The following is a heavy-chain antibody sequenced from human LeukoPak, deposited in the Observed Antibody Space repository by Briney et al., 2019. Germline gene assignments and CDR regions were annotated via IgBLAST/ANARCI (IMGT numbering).Heavy chain of an antibody. Sequence: GGSLRLSCAASGFTFSSYSMNWVRQAPGKGLEWVSYISSSSSTIYYADSVKGRFTISRDNAKNSLYLQMNSLRAEDTAVYYCARSYLWFGELSDAFDIWGQGTMVTVSS. D-gene: IGHD3-10*01. V-gene: IGHV3-48*04. CDR1: GFTFSSYS. CDR3: ARSYLWFGELSDAFDI. CDR2: ISSSSSTI. J-gene: IGHJ3*02.